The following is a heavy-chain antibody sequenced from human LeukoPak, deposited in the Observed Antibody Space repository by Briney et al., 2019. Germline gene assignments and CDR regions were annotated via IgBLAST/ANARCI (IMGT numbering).Heavy chain of an antibody. CDR2: IYYSGST. V-gene: IGHV4-59*12. Sequence: SETLSLTCTVSGGSISSYYWSWIRQPPGKGLEWIGYIYYSGSTNYNPSLKSRVTISVDTSKNQFSLKLSSVTAADTAVYYCARVPYCGGDCYRYWYFDLWGRGTLVTVSS. J-gene: IGHJ2*01. CDR1: GGSISSYY. D-gene: IGHD2-21*02. CDR3: ARVPYCGGDCYRYWYFDL.